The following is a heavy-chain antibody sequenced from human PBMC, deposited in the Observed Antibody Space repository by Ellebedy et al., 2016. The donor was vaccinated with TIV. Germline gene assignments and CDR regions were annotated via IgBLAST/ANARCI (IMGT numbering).Heavy chain of an antibody. Sequence: GESLKISXAASGFTFSNYAMHWVRQAPGKGLEWVAVIWYDGSRKEYGDSVKGRFTISRDNAKNSLYLQMNGLRAEDTAVYYCAKASESDYYYYYYMDVWGKGTTVTVS. CDR3: AKASESDYYYYYYMDV. V-gene: IGHV3-33*03. J-gene: IGHJ6*03. CDR1: GFTFSNYA. CDR2: IWYDGSRK.